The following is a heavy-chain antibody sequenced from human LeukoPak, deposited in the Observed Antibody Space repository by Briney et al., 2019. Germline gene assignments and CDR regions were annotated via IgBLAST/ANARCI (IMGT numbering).Heavy chain of an antibody. J-gene: IGHJ3*02. CDR1: GYSFTTYW. V-gene: IGHV5-51*01. Sequence: GESLKISCKGSGYSFTTYWIGWVRQMPGKGPEWMGIIYPGDSDTRYSPSFQGQVTISADKSISTAYLQWSSLKASDTAMYYCATTYSSSHKPEAFDIWGQGTMVTVSS. CDR2: IYPGDSDT. CDR3: ATTYSSSHKPEAFDI. D-gene: IGHD6-6*01.